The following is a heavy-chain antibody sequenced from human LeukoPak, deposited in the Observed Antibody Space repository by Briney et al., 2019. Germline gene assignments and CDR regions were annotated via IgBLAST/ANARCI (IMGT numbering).Heavy chain of an antibody. J-gene: IGHJ4*02. Sequence: GESLKISCKGSGYSFTSYWIGWVRQMPGKGLEWMGIIYPGDSDTRYSPSFQGQVTISADKSINTAYLQWSSLKASDTAVYYCARLSDGYNYGVYFDYWGQGTLVTVSS. CDR3: ARLSDGYNYGVYFDY. V-gene: IGHV5-51*01. CDR1: GYSFTSYW. D-gene: IGHD5-18*01. CDR2: IYPGDSDT.